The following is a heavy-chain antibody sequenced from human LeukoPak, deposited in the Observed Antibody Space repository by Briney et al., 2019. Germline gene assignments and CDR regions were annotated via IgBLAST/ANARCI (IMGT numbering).Heavy chain of an antibody. Sequence: GGSLRLSCAASGFTFSSYSMNWVRQAPGKGLEWVSYISSSSTIYYADSVKGRFTISRDNAKNSLYLQMNSLRDEDTAVYYCATAGYDSSGYLLPFDYWGQGTLVTVSS. V-gene: IGHV3-48*02. D-gene: IGHD3-22*01. CDR3: ATAGYDSSGYLLPFDY. CDR2: ISSSSTI. CDR1: GFTFSSYS. J-gene: IGHJ4*02.